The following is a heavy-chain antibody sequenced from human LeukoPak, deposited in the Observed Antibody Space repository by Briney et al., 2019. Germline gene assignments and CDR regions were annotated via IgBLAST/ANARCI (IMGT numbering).Heavy chain of an antibody. CDR2: INHSGNT. CDR3: ARDRPTGTFDY. D-gene: IGHD1-1*01. CDR1: GYSISSGYY. Sequence: PSETLSLTCTVSGYSISSGYYWGWIRQPPGKGLEWIGSINHSGNTYYNPSLKGRVAISVDTSKNQFSLKLSSVTAADTAVYYCARDRPTGTFDYWGQGTLVTVSS. J-gene: IGHJ4*02. V-gene: IGHV4-38-2*02.